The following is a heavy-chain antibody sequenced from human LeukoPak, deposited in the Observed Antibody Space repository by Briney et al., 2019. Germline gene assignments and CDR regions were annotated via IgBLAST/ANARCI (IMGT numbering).Heavy chain of an antibody. D-gene: IGHD3-10*01. Sequence: RTSETLSLTCAVSGASISSGDYSWSWIRQPPGKGLEWIGYIYHSGSTTYNPSLKSRLTISLDRSNNQFSLKLSSVTAADTAVYYCAGDYGSGSYRFDYWGQGTLVTVSS. J-gene: IGHJ4*02. V-gene: IGHV4-30-2*01. CDR1: GASISSGDYS. CDR3: AGDYGSGSYRFDY. CDR2: IYHSGST.